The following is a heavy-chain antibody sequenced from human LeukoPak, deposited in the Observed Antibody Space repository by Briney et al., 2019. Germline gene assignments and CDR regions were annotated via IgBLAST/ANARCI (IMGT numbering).Heavy chain of an antibody. Sequence: GGSLRLSCAASGFTFSSYGMHWVRQAPGKGLVWVSRINSDGSSTSYADSVKGRFTISRDNAKNTLYLQMNSLRAEDTAVYYCARGKLWFGELGLDYWGQGTLVTVSS. CDR1: GFTFSSYG. J-gene: IGHJ4*02. D-gene: IGHD3-10*01. CDR2: INSDGSST. V-gene: IGHV3-74*01. CDR3: ARGKLWFGELGLDY.